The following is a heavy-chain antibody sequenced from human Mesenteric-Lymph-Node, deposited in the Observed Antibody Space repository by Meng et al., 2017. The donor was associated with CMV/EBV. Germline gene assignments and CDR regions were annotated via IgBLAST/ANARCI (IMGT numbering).Heavy chain of an antibody. CDR3: AKCPGYSAYDPECFDY. CDR2: ISGSGANT. J-gene: IGHJ4*02. CDR1: GFPFGSYA. Sequence: SGFPFGSYAMSWVRQAPGKGLEWVSAISGSGANTYAGDSVKGRFIISRDNSKNTLYLQMNSLRAEDTAVYYCAKCPGYSAYDPECFDYWGQGTLVTVSS. V-gene: IGHV3-23*01. D-gene: IGHD5-12*01.